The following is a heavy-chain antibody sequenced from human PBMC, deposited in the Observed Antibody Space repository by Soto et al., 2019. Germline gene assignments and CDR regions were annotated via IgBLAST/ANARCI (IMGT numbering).Heavy chain of an antibody. CDR2: INHSGST. Sequence: QVQLQQWGAGLLKPSETLSLTCAVYGGSFSGYYWSWIRQPTGKGLEWIGEINHSGSTNYNPSLKSRVTISVDTFKNQFSLKLSSVTAADTAVYYCARAQGIAVAGMASLDYWGQGTLVTVSS. CDR1: GGSFSGYY. CDR3: ARAQGIAVAGMASLDY. D-gene: IGHD6-19*01. J-gene: IGHJ4*02. V-gene: IGHV4-34*01.